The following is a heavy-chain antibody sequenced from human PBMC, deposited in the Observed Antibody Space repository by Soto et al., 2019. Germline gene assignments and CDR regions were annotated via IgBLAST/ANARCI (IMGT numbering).Heavy chain of an antibody. CDR3: AREGSSSLFGEYYFDY. V-gene: IGHV3-33*01. D-gene: IGHD6-13*01. CDR2: IWYDGSNK. Sequence: QVQLVESGGGVVQPGRSLRLSCAASGFTFSSYGMHWVRQAPGKGLEWVAVIWYDGSNKYYADSVKGRFTISRDNSNNTLYLQMNSLRAEDTAVYYCAREGSSSLFGEYYFDYWGQGTLVTVSS. CDR1: GFTFSSYG. J-gene: IGHJ4*02.